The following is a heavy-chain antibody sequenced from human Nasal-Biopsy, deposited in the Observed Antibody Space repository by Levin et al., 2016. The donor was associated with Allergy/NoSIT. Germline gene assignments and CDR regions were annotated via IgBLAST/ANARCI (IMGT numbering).Heavy chain of an antibody. CDR2: ISYDGSNK. CDR1: GFTFSSYD. D-gene: IGHD3-9*01. J-gene: IGHJ4*02. V-gene: IGHV3-30*18. Sequence: LSLTCAASGFTFSSYDMHWVRQAPGKGLEWMAVISYDGSNKYYADSVKGRFTISRANSKNTLYLEMNSLRAEDTAIYYCAKGSLSSLRYVDWPQGDYWGQGTLVTVSS. CDR3: AKGSLSSLRYVDWPQGDY.